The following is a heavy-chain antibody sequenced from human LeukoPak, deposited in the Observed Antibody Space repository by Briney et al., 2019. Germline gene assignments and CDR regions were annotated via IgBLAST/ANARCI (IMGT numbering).Heavy chain of an antibody. CDR2: IKQDGSEK. J-gene: IGHJ4*02. CDR3: ATDLGSSRPNF. CDR1: GLSFSTYW. D-gene: IGHD6-13*01. V-gene: IGHV3-7*01. Sequence: GGSLRLSCAASGLSFSTYWMSWVRQAPGKGLEWVANIKQDGSEKYYVDSAKGRFTISRDNAKNSLYLQMNSLRAEDTAVYYCATDLGSSRPNFWGQGILVTVSS.